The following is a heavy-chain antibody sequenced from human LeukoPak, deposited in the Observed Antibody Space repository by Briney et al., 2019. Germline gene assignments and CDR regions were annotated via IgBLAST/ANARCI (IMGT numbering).Heavy chain of an antibody. V-gene: IGHV3-7*01. D-gene: IGHD3-22*01. CDR2: INQDGTEK. J-gene: IGHJ4*02. Sequence: GGALRLSCAASGFTFSSYWMSWVRQAPGTGLEWVANINQDGTEKYYVDSVKGRFTISRDNAENSLYLQMHSLRAEDTAVYYCATGERSITMVVVATIWGQGTLVTVSS. CDR1: GFTFSSYW. CDR3: ATGERSITMVVVATI.